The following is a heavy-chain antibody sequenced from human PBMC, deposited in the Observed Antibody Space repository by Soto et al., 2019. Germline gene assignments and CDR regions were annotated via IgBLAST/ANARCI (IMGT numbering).Heavy chain of an antibody. CDR2: IYHSGST. Sequence: QLQLQESGSGLVKPSETLSLTCAVSGGSISSGGYSWGWIRQPPGKGLEGIGNIYHSGSTYYNPSLKSRVTISVDRSKNQFSLKLSSVPAADTAVYYCARGQVVAAKPGGKGTLVTVSS. D-gene: IGHD2-15*01. J-gene: IGHJ5*02. CDR3: ARGQVVAAKP. V-gene: IGHV4-30-2*01. CDR1: GGSISSGGYS.